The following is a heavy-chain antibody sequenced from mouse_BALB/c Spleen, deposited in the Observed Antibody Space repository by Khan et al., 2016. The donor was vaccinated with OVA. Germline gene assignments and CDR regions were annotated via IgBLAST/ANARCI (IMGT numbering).Heavy chain of an antibody. CDR1: GYSITSAYV. V-gene: IGHV3-2*02. CDR3: ASGRAY. J-gene: IGHJ3*01. CDR2: ISYSGTT. Sequence: EVQLQESGPGLVKPSQSLTLTCTVTGYSITSAYVRNWNRRLPGNKQERRGSISYSGTTSYTPPFKSRVSITRDTSNNPFFLQFNSVTTEDTASYFCASGRAYWGQGTLVTVSA.